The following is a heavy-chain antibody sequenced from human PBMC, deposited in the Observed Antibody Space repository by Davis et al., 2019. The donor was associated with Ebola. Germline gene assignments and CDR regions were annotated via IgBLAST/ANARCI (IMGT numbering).Heavy chain of an antibody. CDR1: GFTFSSYW. CDR3: ARDRFPMDSSSWYWFDP. CDR2: IKQDGSEK. D-gene: IGHD6-13*01. V-gene: IGHV3-7*01. J-gene: IGHJ5*02. Sequence: GGSLRLSCAASGFTFSSYWMSWVRQAPGKGLEWVANIKQDGSEKYYVDSVKGRFTISRDNAKNSLYLQMNSLRAEDTAVYYCARDRFPMDSSSWYWFDPWGQGTLVTVSS.